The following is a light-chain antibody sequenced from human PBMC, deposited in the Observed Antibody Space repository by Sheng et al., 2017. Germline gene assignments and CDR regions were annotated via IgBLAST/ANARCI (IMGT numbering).Light chain of an antibody. Sequence: DIQMTQSPSSLSASVGDRITITCRASQGIDNYLAWYQQKPGKVPKLLIYAASNLHSGVPSRFSGSGSGTDFTLTISSLQPEDFATYYCLQHNSYPFTFGPGTKVDIK. J-gene: IGKJ3*01. CDR3: LQHNSYPFT. CDR2: AAS. V-gene: IGKV1-27*01. CDR1: QGIDNY.